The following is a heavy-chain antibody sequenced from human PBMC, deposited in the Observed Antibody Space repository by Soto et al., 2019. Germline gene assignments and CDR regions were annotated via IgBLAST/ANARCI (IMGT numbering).Heavy chain of an antibody. J-gene: IGHJ4*02. D-gene: IGHD6-13*01. CDR2: IWYDGSNK. Sequence: QVQLVESGGGVVQPGRSLRLSCAASGFTFSNYGMHWVRQAPGKGLEWVAVIWYDGSNKYYADSVKGRFTISRDNSKNALYRQRDGLRAEDTAVYYCARAAAGNSPFDYWGQGTLVTVSS. CDR1: GFTFSNYG. CDR3: ARAAAGNSPFDY. V-gene: IGHV3-33*01.